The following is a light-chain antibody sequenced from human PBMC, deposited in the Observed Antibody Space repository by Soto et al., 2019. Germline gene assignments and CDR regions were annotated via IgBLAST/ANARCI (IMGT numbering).Light chain of an antibody. CDR1: QSVSSSY. J-gene: IGKJ4*01. CDR2: GAS. Sequence: EIVLTQSPATLSLSPGERVTLSCRASQSVSSSYLAWYQQKPGQAPRLLIYGASSRATGIPDRFSGSGSGTDFTLTISGLEPEDFAVYYCQQYGSSPALTFGGGTKGEIK. V-gene: IGKV3-20*01. CDR3: QQYGSSPALT.